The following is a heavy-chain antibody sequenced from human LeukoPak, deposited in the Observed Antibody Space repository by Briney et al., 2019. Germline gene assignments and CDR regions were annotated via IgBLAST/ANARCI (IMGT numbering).Heavy chain of an antibody. J-gene: IGHJ4*02. Sequence: GGSLRLSCAASGFTFSSYAMSWVRQAPGKGLEWVSAISGSGGSTCYADSVKGRFTISRDNSKNTLYLQMNSLRAEDTAVYYCANIYDFWSGSDSYYFDYWGQGTLVTVSS. V-gene: IGHV3-23*01. CDR1: GFTFSSYA. D-gene: IGHD3-3*01. CDR2: ISGSGGST. CDR3: ANIYDFWSGSDSYYFDY.